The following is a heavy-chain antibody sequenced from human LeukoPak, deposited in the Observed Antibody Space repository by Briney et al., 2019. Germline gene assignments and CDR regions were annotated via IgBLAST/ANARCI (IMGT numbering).Heavy chain of an antibody. Sequence: GGSLRLSCAASGFTFRSYAMNWVRQAPGKGLEWVSAISGSGSATYYADSVKGRFTISRDNSKNTLYLQMNSLRAEDTAVYYCARVGTAMVIDYWGQGTLVTVSS. CDR1: GFTFRSYA. D-gene: IGHD5-18*01. CDR3: ARVGTAMVIDY. CDR2: ISGSGSAT. V-gene: IGHV3-23*01. J-gene: IGHJ4*02.